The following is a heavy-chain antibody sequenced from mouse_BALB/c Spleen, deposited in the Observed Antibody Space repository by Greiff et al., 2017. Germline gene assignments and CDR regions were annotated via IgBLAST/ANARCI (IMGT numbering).Heavy chain of an antibody. CDR3: ASYYRYEFAY. CDR2: IWAGGST. J-gene: IGHJ3*01. Sequence: VQGVESGPGLVAPSQSLSITCTVSGFSFTSYGVHWVRQPPGKGLEWLGVIWAGGSTNYNSALMSRLSISKDNSKSQVFLKMNSLQTDDTAMYYCASYYRYEFAYWGQGTLVTVSA. D-gene: IGHD2-14*01. V-gene: IGHV2-9*02. CDR1: GFSFTSYG.